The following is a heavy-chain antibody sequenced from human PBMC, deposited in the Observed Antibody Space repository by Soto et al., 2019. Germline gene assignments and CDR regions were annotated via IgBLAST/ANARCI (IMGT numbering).Heavy chain of an antibody. J-gene: IGHJ4*02. CDR3: ARAHTTMDPALY. V-gene: IGHV4-59*01. D-gene: IGHD4-4*01. CDR2: IYYSGST. Sequence: QVQLQESGPGLVKPSETLSLTCTVSGGSISSYYWTWIRQPPGKGLEWIGYIYYSGSTDYNPSLTSRVTISVDTSRDQFALKLTSVTAADTAVYYCARAHTTMDPALYWGQGTLVTVSS. CDR1: GGSISSYY.